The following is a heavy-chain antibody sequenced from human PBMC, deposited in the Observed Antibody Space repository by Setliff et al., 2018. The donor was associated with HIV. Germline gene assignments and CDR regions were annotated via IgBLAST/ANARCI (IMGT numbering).Heavy chain of an antibody. CDR2: INHSGST. D-gene: IGHD3-16*01. CDR1: GGSFSGYF. V-gene: IGHV4-34*01. CDR3: ARVSTDYVWGSFLSSGPYYFDF. J-gene: IGHJ4*02. Sequence: SETLSLTCAVYGGSFSGYFWSWIRRPPGKGLEWIGEINHSGSTNYNPSLKSRVTISADTSKSQFSLKLTSVTAADTAAYFCARVSTDYVWGSFLSSGPYYFDFWGQGALVTVSS.